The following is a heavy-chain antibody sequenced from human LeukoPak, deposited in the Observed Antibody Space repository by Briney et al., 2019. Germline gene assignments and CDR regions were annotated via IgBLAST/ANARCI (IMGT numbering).Heavy chain of an antibody. J-gene: IGHJ4*02. CDR2: IYSGGRT. Sequence: PGGSLRLSCAASGFIVSSNYMSWVRQAPGKGLEWVSVIYSGGRTYYADSVKGRFTISRDNSKNTLYLQMNSLRAEDTAVYYCARDRGLGETYFDYWGQGTLVTVSS. CDR3: ARDRGLGETYFDY. D-gene: IGHD3-16*01. V-gene: IGHV3-53*01. CDR1: GFIVSSNY.